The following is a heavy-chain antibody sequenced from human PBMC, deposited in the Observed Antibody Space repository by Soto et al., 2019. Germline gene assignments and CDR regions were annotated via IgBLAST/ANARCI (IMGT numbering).Heavy chain of an antibody. D-gene: IGHD3-22*01. CDR2: ISGSGGST. V-gene: IGHV3-23*01. CDR1: GFTFSSYA. Sequence: EVQLLESGGGLVQPGGSLRLSCAASGFTFSSYAMSWVRQAPGKGLEWVSAISGSGGSTYYADSVKGRFTISRDNSKNTLYLQLNSLRDEDTAVYYCAPDWYYYDSSGYYPRADFDYWGQGTLVTVSS. J-gene: IGHJ4*02. CDR3: APDWYYYDSSGYYPRADFDY.